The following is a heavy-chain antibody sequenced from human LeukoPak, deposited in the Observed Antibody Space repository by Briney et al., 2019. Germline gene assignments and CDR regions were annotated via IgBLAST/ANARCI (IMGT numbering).Heavy chain of an antibody. CDR2: ISYDGSNK. D-gene: IGHD5-18*01. Sequence: GGSLRLSCAASGLTVTNAWMNWVRQAPGKGLEWVAVISYDGSNKYYADSVKGRFTISRDNSKNTLYLQMNSLRAEDTAVYYCARGPGAAMAPYYFDYWGQGTLVTVSS. V-gene: IGHV3-30*03. CDR1: GLTVTNAW. J-gene: IGHJ4*02. CDR3: ARGPGAAMAPYYFDY.